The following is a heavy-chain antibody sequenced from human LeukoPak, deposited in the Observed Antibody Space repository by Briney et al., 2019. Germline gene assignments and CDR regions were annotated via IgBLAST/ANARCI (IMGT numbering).Heavy chain of an antibody. CDR3: ARDFDYYVDY. CDR2: IYHSGSA. J-gene: IGHJ4*02. Sequence: SETLSLTCTVSGYSISSGSFWGWIRQPPGKGLEWIGNIYHSGSAYYNPSLRGRVTLSVDTYKNQFSLKLSSVTAADTAVYYCARDFDYYVDYWGQGTLVTVSS. CDR1: GYSISSGSF. V-gene: IGHV4-38-2*02.